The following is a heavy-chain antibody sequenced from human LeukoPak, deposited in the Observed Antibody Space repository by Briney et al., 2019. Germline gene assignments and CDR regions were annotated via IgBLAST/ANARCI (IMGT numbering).Heavy chain of an antibody. CDR1: RYTFTDYY. V-gene: IGHV1-2*02. J-gene: IGHJ4*02. Sequence: GASVKVSCKASRYTFTDYYLHWVRQAPGQRLEWMGWINPNSGGTNYAQNFQGRVTMSRDMSISTAYMELSRLRSDDTAVYYCARAPGFNSDSWGQGTLVTVSS. CDR2: INPNSGGT. D-gene: IGHD1-26*01. CDR3: ARAPGFNSDS.